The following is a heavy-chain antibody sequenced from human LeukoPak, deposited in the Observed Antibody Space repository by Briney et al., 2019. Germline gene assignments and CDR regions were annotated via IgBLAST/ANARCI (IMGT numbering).Heavy chain of an antibody. CDR3: ARYSYGILDY. J-gene: IGHJ4*02. Sequence: SETLSLTCAVYGGSFSGYYWSWIRQHPGKGLEWIGYIYYSGSTYYNPSLKSRVTISVDTSKNQFSLKLSSVTAADTAVYYCARYSYGILDYWGQGTLVTVSS. D-gene: IGHD5-18*01. CDR1: GGSFSGYY. CDR2: IYYSGST. V-gene: IGHV4-31*11.